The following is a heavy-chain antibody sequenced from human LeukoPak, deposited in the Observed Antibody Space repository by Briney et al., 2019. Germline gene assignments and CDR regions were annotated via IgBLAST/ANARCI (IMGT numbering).Heavy chain of an antibody. CDR2: ISGSGGST. D-gene: IGHD5-12*01. CDR3: AKVSPGYVFPSSPDY. CDR1: GFTFSSYA. V-gene: IGHV3-23*01. Sequence: GGSLRLSCAASGFTFSSYAMSWVRQAPGKGLKWVSGISGSGGSTYYADSVKGRFTISRDNSKNKLYLQMNSLRGEEMCVYDCAKVSPGYVFPSSPDYLGQRALVPAAS. J-gene: IGHJ4*02.